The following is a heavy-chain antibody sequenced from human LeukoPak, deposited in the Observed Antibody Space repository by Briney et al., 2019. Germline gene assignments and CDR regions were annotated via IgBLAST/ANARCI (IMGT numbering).Heavy chain of an antibody. CDR2: ISYDGSNK. CDR1: GFTFSSYA. CDR3: ARGARGYNYGYDELDY. V-gene: IGHV3-30-3*01. D-gene: IGHD5-18*01. Sequence: GGSLRLSCAASGFTFSSYAMHWVRQAPGKGLEWVAVISYDGSNKYYADSVKGRFTISRDNSKSTLYLQMNSLRAEDTAVYCCARGARGYNYGYDELDYWGQGTLVTVSS. J-gene: IGHJ4*02.